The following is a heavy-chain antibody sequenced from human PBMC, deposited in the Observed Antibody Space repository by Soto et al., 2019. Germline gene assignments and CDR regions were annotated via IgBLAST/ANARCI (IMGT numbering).Heavy chain of an antibody. CDR3: ASCERFPRVGVDYYALDV. D-gene: IGHD3-3*01. CDR2: MSFDGNHQ. CDR1: GFTINRND. Sequence: GGSLRLSCAASGFTINRNDMYWSRKAPGKGLEWVAVMSFDGNHQHYADSVKGRFTISRDNSKNTLSLEMNSLRRDDTAVYYCASCERFPRVGVDYYALDVWGQGTTVTVSS. V-gene: IGHV3-30*03. J-gene: IGHJ6*02.